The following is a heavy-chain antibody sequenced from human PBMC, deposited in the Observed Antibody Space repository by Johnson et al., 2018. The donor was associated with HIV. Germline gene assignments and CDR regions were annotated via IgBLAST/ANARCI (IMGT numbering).Heavy chain of an antibody. CDR1: GFTFSDYY. CDR3: AKGLGSSDAFDI. CDR2: ISTSGSSI. V-gene: IGHV3-11*04. Sequence: VQLVESGGGLIQPGGSLRLSCAASGFTFSDYYMSWIRQAPGKGLEWVSYISTSGSSIYYADSVNGRFTISRDNSKNTLYLQMNSLRAEDTAVYYCAKGLGSSDAFDIWGQGTLVTVSS. D-gene: IGHD3-16*01. J-gene: IGHJ3*02.